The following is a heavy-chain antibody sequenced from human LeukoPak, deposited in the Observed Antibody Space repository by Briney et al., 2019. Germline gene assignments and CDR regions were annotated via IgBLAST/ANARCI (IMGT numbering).Heavy chain of an antibody. CDR1: GYTFTNYY. CDR3: ARGASSEFSSGWYYFDY. CDR2: INPSGGST. V-gene: IGHV1-46*01. Sequence: ASVKVSCKASGYTFTNYYMHWVRQAPGQGLEWMGMINPSGGSTSYAQKFQGRVTMTRDMSTSTVYMELSSLRSEDTAVYYCARGASSEFSSGWYYFDYWGQGTLVTVSS. J-gene: IGHJ4*02. D-gene: IGHD6-19*01.